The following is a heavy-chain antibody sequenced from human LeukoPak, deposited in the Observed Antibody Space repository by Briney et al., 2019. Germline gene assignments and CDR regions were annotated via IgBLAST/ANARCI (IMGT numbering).Heavy chain of an antibody. Sequence: ASVKVSCKASGSTLTSYYMHWVRQAPGQGLEWMGIINPSGSSTSYAQKFQGRVTMTRDTSTSTVYMELSSLRSEDTAVYYCARAALGGIVVVVAAPWHWFDPWGQGTLVTVSS. CDR3: ARAALGGIVVVVAAPWHWFDP. CDR1: GSTLTSYY. D-gene: IGHD2-15*01. V-gene: IGHV1-46*01. CDR2: INPSGSST. J-gene: IGHJ5*02.